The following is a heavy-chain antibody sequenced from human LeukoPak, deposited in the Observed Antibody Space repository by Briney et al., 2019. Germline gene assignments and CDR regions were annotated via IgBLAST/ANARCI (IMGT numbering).Heavy chain of an antibody. D-gene: IGHD1-26*01. V-gene: IGHV3-21*01. CDR1: GFTFSSYS. J-gene: IGHJ4*02. CDR3: ARVSKGVSGSYSTNDY. CDR2: ISSSSSYI. Sequence: GGSLRLSCAASGFTFSSYSMNWVRQAPGKGLEWVSSISSSSSYIYYADSVKGRFTISRDNAKNSLYLQMNSLRAEDTAVYYCARVSKGVSGSYSTNDYWGQGTLVTVSS.